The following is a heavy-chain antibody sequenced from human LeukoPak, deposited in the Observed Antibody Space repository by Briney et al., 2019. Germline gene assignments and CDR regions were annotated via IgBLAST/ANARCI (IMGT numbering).Heavy chain of an antibody. Sequence: SQTLSLTCTVSGGSISSGSYYWSWIRQPAGKGLEWIGRIYTSGSTNYNPSLKSRVTISVDTSKNQFSLKLSSVTAADTAVYYCARLGITGTGEIPKGAFDIWGQGTMVTVSS. CDR3: ARLGITGTGEIPKGAFDI. D-gene: IGHD1-20*01. CDR2: IYTSGST. V-gene: IGHV4-61*02. CDR1: GGSISSGSYY. J-gene: IGHJ3*02.